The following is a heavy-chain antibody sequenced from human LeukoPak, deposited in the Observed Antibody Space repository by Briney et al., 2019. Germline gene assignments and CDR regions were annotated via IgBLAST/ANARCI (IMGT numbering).Heavy chain of an antibody. CDR2: ISSSSSYI. D-gene: IGHD3-22*01. CDR3: AKVGSSDYYGGNDY. Sequence: GGSLRLSCAASGFTFSSYSMNWVRQAPGKGLEWVSSISSSSSYIYYADSVKGRFTISRDNSKNTLYLQMNSLRAEDTAIYYCAKVGSSDYYGGNDYWGQGTLVTVSS. J-gene: IGHJ4*02. V-gene: IGHV3-21*04. CDR1: GFTFSSYS.